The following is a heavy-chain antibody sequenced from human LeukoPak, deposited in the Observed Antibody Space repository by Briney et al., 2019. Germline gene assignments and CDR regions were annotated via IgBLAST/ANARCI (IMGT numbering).Heavy chain of an antibody. D-gene: IGHD1-1*01. J-gene: IGHJ3*02. Sequence: ASVKVSCKASGYTFTSYYMHRVRQAPGQGLEWMGIINPSGGSTSYAQKFQGRVTMTRDTSTSTVYMELSSLRSEDTAVYYCAREGERLNAFDIWGQGTMVTVSS. CDR2: INPSGGST. CDR1: GYTFTSYY. CDR3: AREGERLNAFDI. V-gene: IGHV1-46*01.